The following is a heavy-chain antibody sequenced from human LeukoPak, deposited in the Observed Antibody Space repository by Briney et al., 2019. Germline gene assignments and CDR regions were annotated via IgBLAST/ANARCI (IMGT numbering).Heavy chain of an antibody. CDR2: IHYSGST. J-gene: IGHJ4*02. CDR3: ARWYSSGWAFDY. D-gene: IGHD6-19*01. CDR1: GGTISSYY. V-gene: IGHV4-59*08. Sequence: SETLSLTCTVSGGTISSYYWNWIRQPPGKGLEWVGYIHYSGSTKYNPSLKSRVTISVDTSKNQFSLKLSSVTAADTAVYYCARWYSSGWAFDYWGQGTLVTVSS.